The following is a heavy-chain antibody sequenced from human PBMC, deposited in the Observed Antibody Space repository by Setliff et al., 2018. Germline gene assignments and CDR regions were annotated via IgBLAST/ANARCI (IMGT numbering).Heavy chain of an antibody. CDR2: VYYSGTA. CDR3: ARGGTFRYFDF. V-gene: IGHV4-59*01. CDR1: DGSLSTYY. Sequence: SETLSLTCTVSDGSLSTYYWSWIRQPPGKGPEFIGYVYYSGTANYSPSLRSRLTISVDTSKNQFSLKLRSVTAADTAVYYCARGGTFRYFDFWGQGAPVTVSS. D-gene: IGHD5-12*01. J-gene: IGHJ4*02.